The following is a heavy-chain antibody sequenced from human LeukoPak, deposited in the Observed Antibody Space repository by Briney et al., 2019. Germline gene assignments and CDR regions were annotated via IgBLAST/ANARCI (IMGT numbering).Heavy chain of an antibody. V-gene: IGHV4-59*01. CDR2: IYYSGST. Sequence: SETLSPTCTVSGGSISSYYWSWIRQPPGKGLEWIGYIYYSGSTNYNPSLKSRVTISVDTSKNQFSLKLSSVTAADTAVYYCAREGGDYGDYADITFYGMDVWGQGTTVTVSS. J-gene: IGHJ6*02. CDR3: AREGGDYGDYADITFYGMDV. D-gene: IGHD4-17*01. CDR1: GGSISSYY.